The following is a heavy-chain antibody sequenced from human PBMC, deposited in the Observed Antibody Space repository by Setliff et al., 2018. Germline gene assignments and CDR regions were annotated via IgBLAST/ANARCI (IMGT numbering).Heavy chain of an antibody. V-gene: IGHV3-21*01. D-gene: IGHD6-25*01. J-gene: IGHJ4*02. Sequence: GGSLRLSCAAPGPTFSRYSMNWVRQAPGKGLEWVSSISSSGDYVYYADSVMGRFTISRDNARNSVYLQMNSLRAEDAAVYYCARGNSGGDYWGQGTLVTVSS. CDR3: ARGNSGGDY. CDR1: GPTFSRYS. CDR2: ISSSGDYV.